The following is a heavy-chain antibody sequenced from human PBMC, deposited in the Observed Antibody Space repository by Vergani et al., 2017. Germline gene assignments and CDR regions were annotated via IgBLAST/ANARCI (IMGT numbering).Heavy chain of an antibody. CDR3: ARAYSSSWYFFRMYY. CDR2: ISSSSSTI. D-gene: IGHD6-13*01. J-gene: IGHJ4*02. CDR1: GFTFSSYG. V-gene: IGHV3-48*01. Sequence: VQLVESGGGVVQPGRSLRLSCAASGFTFSSYGMHWVRQAPGKGLEWVSYISSSSSTIYYADSVKGRFTISRDNAKNSLYLQMNSLRAEDTAVYYCARAYSSSWYFFRMYYWGQGTLVTVSS.